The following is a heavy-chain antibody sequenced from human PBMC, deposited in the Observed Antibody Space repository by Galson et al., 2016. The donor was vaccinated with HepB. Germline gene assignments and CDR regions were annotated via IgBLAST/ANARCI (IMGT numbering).Heavy chain of an antibody. D-gene: IGHD4-17*01. CDR2: INSDGSST. J-gene: IGHJ6*02. V-gene: IGHV3-74*01. CDR3: VREDYGDDPVYYYYYGMDV. CDR1: GFPFSRYW. Sequence: SLRLSCAASGFPFSRYWMHWVRQGPGKGLVWVSRINSDGSSTIYADSVRGRFTISRDNAKNMLYLEMNSLRAEDTALYYCVREDYGDDPVYYYYYGMDVWGQGTTVSVPS.